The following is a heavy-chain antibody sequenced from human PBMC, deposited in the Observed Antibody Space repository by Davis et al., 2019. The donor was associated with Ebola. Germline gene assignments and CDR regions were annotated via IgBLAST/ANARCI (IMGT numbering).Heavy chain of an antibody. V-gene: IGHV3-74*01. CDR1: GFTFSSHW. CDR3: TRGTTGWKGTDY. Sequence: GESLKISCAASGFTFSSHWMHWVRQGPGQELVWVGNISPDGSYTAYTDSAKGRFPISKDNARNTMFLQMGSLRAEDTAVYYCTRGTTGWKGTDYWGQGTLLTVSS. D-gene: IGHD6-19*01. J-gene: IGHJ4*02. CDR2: ISPDGSYT.